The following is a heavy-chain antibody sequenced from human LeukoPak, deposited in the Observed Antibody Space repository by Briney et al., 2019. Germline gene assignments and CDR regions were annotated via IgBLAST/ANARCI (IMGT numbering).Heavy chain of an antibody. CDR1: GFNFNNYA. V-gene: IGHV3-43*01. Sequence: GGSLRLSCAASGFNFNNYAMHWVRQAPGKGLEWVSLISWITGTASYADSVKGRFTISRDNSNNSLYLQMSSLRTEDTALYYCVKEADVYSLAYFGSWGQGTLVTVSS. D-gene: IGHD1-26*01. CDR3: VKEADVYSLAYFGS. J-gene: IGHJ4*02. CDR2: ISWITGTA.